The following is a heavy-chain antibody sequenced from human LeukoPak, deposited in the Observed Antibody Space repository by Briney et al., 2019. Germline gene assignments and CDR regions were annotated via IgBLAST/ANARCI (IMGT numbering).Heavy chain of an antibody. CDR2: INPSGGST. Sequence: ASVKVSCKASGYTFTSYYMHWVRQAPGQGLEWMGIINPSGGSTSYAQKFQGRVTMTRDTSTSTVYMELSRLRSEDTAVYYCAKDATVSGNYYGLDVWGQGTKVTVSS. V-gene: IGHV1-46*01. CDR3: AKDATVSGNYYGLDV. J-gene: IGHJ6*02. CDR1: GYTFTSYY. D-gene: IGHD6-19*01.